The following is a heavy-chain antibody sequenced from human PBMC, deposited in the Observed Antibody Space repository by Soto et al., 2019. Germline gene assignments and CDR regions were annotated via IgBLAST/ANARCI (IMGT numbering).Heavy chain of an antibody. J-gene: IGHJ4*02. V-gene: IGHV1-2*02. CDR3: VTGDHLVQ. Sequence: QMQLVQSGAEARKPGASVKVSCKTSGYTFTGYYLNWVRQAPGRGLEWVGWINPKTGDTNNAQKFQGRVTMTTDTSISTGYMELSGLKSDDTAVYYCVTGDHLVQWCQGTRVTVSS. CDR1: GYTFTGYY. CDR2: INPKTGDT. D-gene: IGHD6-6*01.